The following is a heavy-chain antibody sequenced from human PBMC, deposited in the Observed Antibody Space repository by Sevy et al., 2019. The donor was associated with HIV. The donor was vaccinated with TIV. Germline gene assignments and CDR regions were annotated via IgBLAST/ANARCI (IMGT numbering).Heavy chain of an antibody. CDR1: GGTFSSYA. V-gene: IGHV1-69*13. Sequence: ASVNVSCKVSGGTFSSYAISWVRQAPGQGLEWMGGIIPIFGTANYAQTFQGRVTITADESTSTAYMELSSLRSEDTAVYYCARVVTMVRGVIITEVAYYYYGMDVWGQGTTVTVSS. CDR2: IIPIFGTA. J-gene: IGHJ6*02. D-gene: IGHD3-10*01. CDR3: ARVVTMVRGVIITEVAYYYYGMDV.